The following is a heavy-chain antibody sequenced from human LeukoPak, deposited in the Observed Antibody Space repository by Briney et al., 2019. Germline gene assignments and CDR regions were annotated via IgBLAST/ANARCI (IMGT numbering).Heavy chain of an antibody. Sequence: PGGSLRLSCAASGFTFSSYAMSWVRLAPGKGLEWVSGVGGSGGSTYYADSVKGRFTISRDKSNNTLYLDMTSLTAEDTAVYYCARELRLNHYFDYWGQGARVTVSS. J-gene: IGHJ4*02. CDR1: GFTFSSYA. CDR3: ARELRLNHYFDY. V-gene: IGHV3-23*01. D-gene: IGHD3-3*01. CDR2: VGGSGGST.